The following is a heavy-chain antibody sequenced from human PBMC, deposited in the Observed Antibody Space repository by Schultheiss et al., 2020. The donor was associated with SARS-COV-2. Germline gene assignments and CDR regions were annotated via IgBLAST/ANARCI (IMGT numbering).Heavy chain of an antibody. Sequence: GESLKISCKASGYTFTSYGISWVRQAPGQGLEWMGWISAYNGNTNYAQKVQGRVTMTKDTSTSTAYMELRSLRSEDTAVYYCARATYYYGSGSYYGAGDWGQGTLVTVSS. CDR1: GYTFTSYG. D-gene: IGHD3-10*01. V-gene: IGHV1-18*01. J-gene: IGHJ4*02. CDR3: ARATYYYGSGSYYGAGD. CDR2: ISAYNGNT.